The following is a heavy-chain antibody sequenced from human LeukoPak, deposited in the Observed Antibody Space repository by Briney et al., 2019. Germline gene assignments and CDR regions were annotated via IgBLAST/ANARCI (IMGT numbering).Heavy chain of an antibody. CDR1: GFTFSDYY. J-gene: IGHJ4*02. CDR3: ARSSYSTSFVDY. Sequence: GGSLRLSCAASGFTFSDYYMSWIRQAPGKGLEWVSYISSSGSTIYYADSVKGRFTISRDNAKNSLYLRMNSLRAEDTAVYYCARSSYSTSFVDYWGQGTLVTVSS. D-gene: IGHD4-11*01. CDR2: ISSSGSTI. V-gene: IGHV3-11*04.